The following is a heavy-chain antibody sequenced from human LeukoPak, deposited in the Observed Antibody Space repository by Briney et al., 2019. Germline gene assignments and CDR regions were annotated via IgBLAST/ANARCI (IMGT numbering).Heavy chain of an antibody. Sequence: SETLSLTCAVSGYSISSGRYWGWGRQPPGKGLEWIGSLSHSGSIYYNPSLESRVTKSVDTSKNQFSLRLSSVTAADTAVYYCVRQRYVYGYCDSWGPGTLVTVSS. CDR3: VRQRYVYGYCDS. V-gene: IGHV4-38-2*01. J-gene: IGHJ4*02. CDR2: LSHSGSI. D-gene: IGHD3-22*01. CDR1: GYSISSGRY.